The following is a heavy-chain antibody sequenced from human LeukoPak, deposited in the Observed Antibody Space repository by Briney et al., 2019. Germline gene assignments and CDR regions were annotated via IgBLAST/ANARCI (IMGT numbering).Heavy chain of an antibody. CDR3: ARGVPAAIFDY. J-gene: IGHJ4*02. V-gene: IGHV1-2*02. D-gene: IGHD2-2*01. CDR1: GGTFSSYA. CDR2: INPNSGGT. Sequence: RASVKVSCKASGGTFSSYAISWVRQAPGQGLEWMGWINPNSGGTNYAQKFQGRVTMTRDTSISTAYMELSRLRSDDTAVYYCARGVPAAIFDYWGQGTLVTVSS.